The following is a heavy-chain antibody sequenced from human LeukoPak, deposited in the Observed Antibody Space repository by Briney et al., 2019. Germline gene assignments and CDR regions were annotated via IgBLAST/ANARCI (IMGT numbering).Heavy chain of an antibody. D-gene: IGHD2-2*03. CDR1: GGSFSGYY. CDR3: ASLGGYCSSTSCPNYYYMDV. V-gene: IGHV4-34*01. J-gene: IGHJ6*03. CDR2: INHSGST. Sequence: SETLSLTCAVYGGSFSGYYWSWIRQPPGKGLEWIGEINHSGSTNYNPSLKSRVTISVDTSKNQFSLKLSSVTAADTVVYYCASLGGYCSSTSCPNYYYMDVWGKGTTVTVSS.